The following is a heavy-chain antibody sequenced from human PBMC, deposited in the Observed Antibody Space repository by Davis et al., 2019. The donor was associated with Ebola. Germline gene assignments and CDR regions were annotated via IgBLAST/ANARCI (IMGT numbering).Heavy chain of an antibody. Sequence: SETLSLTCAVYGGSFSGYYWSWIRQPPGKGLEWIGEINHSGSTNYNPSLKSRVTISVDTSKNQFSLKLSSVTAADTAVYYCARGSGYFDWFDYWYFDLWGRGTLVTVSS. CDR1: GGSFSGYY. CDR2: INHSGST. D-gene: IGHD3-9*01. V-gene: IGHV4-34*01. J-gene: IGHJ2*01. CDR3: ARGSGYFDWFDYWYFDL.